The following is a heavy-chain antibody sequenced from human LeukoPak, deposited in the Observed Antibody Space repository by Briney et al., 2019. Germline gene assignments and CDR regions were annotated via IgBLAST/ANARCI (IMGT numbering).Heavy chain of an antibody. CDR2: IYSGGST. J-gene: IGHJ4*02. CDR1: GFTFSSYE. D-gene: IGHD3-10*01. V-gene: IGHV3-53*01. Sequence: PGGSLRLSCAASGFTFSSYEMNWVRQAPGKGLEWVSVIYSGGSTYYADSVKGRFTISRDNSKNTLYLQMNSLRAEDTAVYYCARLLWFGGWGQGTLVTVSS. CDR3: ARLLWFGG.